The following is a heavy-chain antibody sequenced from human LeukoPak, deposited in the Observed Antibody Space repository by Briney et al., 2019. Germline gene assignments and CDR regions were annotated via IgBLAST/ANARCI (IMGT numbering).Heavy chain of an antibody. CDR1: GFTFSSYA. V-gene: IGHV3-30-3*01. CDR3: ARDRGIAAAGNLVGEYFQH. J-gene: IGHJ1*01. D-gene: IGHD6-13*01. Sequence: PGGSLRLSCAASGFTFSSYAMHWVRQAPGKGLEWVAVISYDGSNKYYADSVKGRFTISRDNSKNTLYLQMNSLRAEDTAVYYCARDRGIAAAGNLVGEYFQHWGQGTLVTVSS. CDR2: ISYDGSNK.